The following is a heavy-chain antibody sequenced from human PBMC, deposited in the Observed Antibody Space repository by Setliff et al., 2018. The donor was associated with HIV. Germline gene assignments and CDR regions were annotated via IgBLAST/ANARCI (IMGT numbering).Heavy chain of an antibody. J-gene: IGHJ3*01. D-gene: IGHD6-6*01. Sequence: SETLSLTCAVYGESFSGYYWNWIRQPPGKGLEWIGEINHRGSTNYNPSLKSRVTMSVDTSKNQFSLKLNSVTAADTAVYYCAMKEVIGPRRLYYYLDLWGQGTMVTVSS. CDR1: GESFSGYY. V-gene: IGHV4-34*01. CDR3: AMKEVIGPRRLYYYLDL. CDR2: INHRGST.